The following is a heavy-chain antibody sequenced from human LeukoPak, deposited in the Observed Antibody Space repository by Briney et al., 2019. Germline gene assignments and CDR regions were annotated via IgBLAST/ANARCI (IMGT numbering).Heavy chain of an antibody. D-gene: IGHD6-13*01. CDR3: AKAAYSSSWYLSPFDY. Sequence: PGGSLRLSCAASGFTFSSYGMHWVRQAPGKGLEWVAVISYDGNNKYYGDSVKGRFTISRDNSKNTQYLQMNSLRAEDTAMCYCAKAAYSSSWYLSPFDYWGQGTLVTVSS. V-gene: IGHV3-30*18. CDR1: GFTFSSYG. CDR2: ISYDGNNK. J-gene: IGHJ4*02.